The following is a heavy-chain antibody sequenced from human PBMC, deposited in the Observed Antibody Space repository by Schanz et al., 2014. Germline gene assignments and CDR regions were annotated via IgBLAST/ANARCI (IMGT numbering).Heavy chain of an antibody. D-gene: IGHD3-3*01. CDR2: ISGSGSST. J-gene: IGHJ4*02. V-gene: IGHV3-23*04. Sequence: EVQLVESGGGLVRPGGSLRLSCAASGFTFSSYAMTWVRQAPGKGLDWVSAISGSGSSTYYADSVKGRFTISRDNSNNTLYLQMKSLRAEDTAVYYCARGVRIDYWGQGTLVNVSS. CDR1: GFTFSSYA. CDR3: ARGVRIDY.